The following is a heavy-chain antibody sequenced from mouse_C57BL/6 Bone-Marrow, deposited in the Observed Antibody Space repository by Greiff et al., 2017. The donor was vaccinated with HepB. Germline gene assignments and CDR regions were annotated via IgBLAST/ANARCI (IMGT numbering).Heavy chain of an antibody. CDR3: ARYGSRRGFAY. J-gene: IGHJ3*01. D-gene: IGHD1-1*01. CDR1: GYTFTSYW. CDR2: IHPNSGST. V-gene: IGHV1-64*01. Sequence: QVQLQQPGAELVKPGASVKLSCKASGYTFTSYWMHWVKQRPGQGLEWIGMIHPNSGSTNYNEKFKSKATLTVDKSSSTAYMQLSILTSEDSAVYYCARYGSRRGFAYWGQGTLVTVSA.